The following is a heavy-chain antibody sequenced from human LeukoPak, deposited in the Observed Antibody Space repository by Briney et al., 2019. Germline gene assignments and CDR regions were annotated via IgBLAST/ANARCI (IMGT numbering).Heavy chain of an antibody. Sequence: GGSLRLSCAASGFTFSSYSMNWVRQAPGKGLEWVSSISSSSSYIYYADSGKGRFTISRNNAKNSLYLQMNSLRAEDTAVYYCVGLRVPDYDILTGYEFDYWGQGTLVTVSS. CDR3: VGLRVPDYDILTGYEFDY. J-gene: IGHJ4*02. CDR2: ISSSSSYI. V-gene: IGHV3-21*01. D-gene: IGHD3-9*01. CDR1: GFTFSSYS.